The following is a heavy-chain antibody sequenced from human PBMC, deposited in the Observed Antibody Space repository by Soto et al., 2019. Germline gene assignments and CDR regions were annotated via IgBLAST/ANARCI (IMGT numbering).Heavy chain of an antibody. CDR2: ISGSGGST. Sequence: PGGSLRLSCAASGFTFSSYAMSWVRQAPGKGLEWVSAISGSGGSTYYADSVKGRFTISRDNSKNTLYLQMNSLRAEDTAVYYCAKVPSYYYDSSGYYCVLWGQGTLVTVSS. J-gene: IGHJ4*02. CDR3: AKVPSYYYDSSGYYCVL. V-gene: IGHV3-23*01. D-gene: IGHD3-22*01. CDR1: GFTFSSYA.